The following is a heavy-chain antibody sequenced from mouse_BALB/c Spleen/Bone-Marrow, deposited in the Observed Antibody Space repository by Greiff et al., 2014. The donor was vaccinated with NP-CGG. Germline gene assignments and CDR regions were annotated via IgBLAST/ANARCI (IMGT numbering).Heavy chain of an antibody. J-gene: IGHJ1*01. CDR1: GYTFTSYY. D-gene: IGHD2-2*01. V-gene: IGHV1S81*02. Sequence: QVQLQQSGAELVKPGASVKLSCKASGYTFTSYYMYWVKQRPGQGLEWIGEINPSNGGTNFNEKFKSKATLTVDKSSSTAYMQLSSLTSEDSAVYYCTRSGTSWLRRSWYFDVWGAGTTVIVSS. CDR2: INPSNGGT. CDR3: TRSGTSWLRRSWYFDV.